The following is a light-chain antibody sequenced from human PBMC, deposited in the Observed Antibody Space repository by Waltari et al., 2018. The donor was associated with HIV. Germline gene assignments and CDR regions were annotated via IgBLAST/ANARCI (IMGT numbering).Light chain of an antibody. CDR2: AAS. CDR3: HQYGSFPLT. CDR1: QSVDRRL. Sequence: EIVSKQSPGTLSLSPGDRATLSCRASQSVDRRLLAWYQQKPGQPPRLLIYAASNRAPGIPDRFGGSGSGADFTLTISRLEPGDFALYYCHQYGSFPLTFGGGTKVEI. V-gene: IGKV3-20*01. J-gene: IGKJ4*01.